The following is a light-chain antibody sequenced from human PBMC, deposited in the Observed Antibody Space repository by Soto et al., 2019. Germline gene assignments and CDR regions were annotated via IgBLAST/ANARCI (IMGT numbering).Light chain of an antibody. Sequence: QSVLTQPPSVSGAPGQRVTISCTGSSSNIGAGYDVHWYQHLPGTAPKLLIYGNSNRPSGVPDRFSGSKSGTSASLAITGLQTGDEADYYCGTWDSSLSVVFGGGTKLTVL. V-gene: IGLV1-40*01. CDR1: SSNIGAGYD. J-gene: IGLJ2*01. CDR2: GNS. CDR3: GTWDSSLSVV.